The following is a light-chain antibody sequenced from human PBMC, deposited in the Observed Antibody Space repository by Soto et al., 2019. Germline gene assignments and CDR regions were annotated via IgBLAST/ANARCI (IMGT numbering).Light chain of an antibody. Sequence: DIVLTQSPGTLSLSPGERATLSCRTSESISNEYLAWYQQRPGQAPRLLIYGASNRATGIPPRFSGSGSATDFTLTISSLEPEDFAVYYCQHRSIWPVSFGQGTRLEI. CDR2: GAS. CDR1: ESISNEY. V-gene: IGKV3-11*01. J-gene: IGKJ5*01. CDR3: QHRSIWPVS.